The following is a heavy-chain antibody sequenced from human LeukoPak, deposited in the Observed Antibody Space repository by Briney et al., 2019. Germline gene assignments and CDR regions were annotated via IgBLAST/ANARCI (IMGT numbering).Heavy chain of an antibody. V-gene: IGHV4-59*12. CDR2: IYYSGSS. J-gene: IGHJ4*02. CDR3: ARDYLGAGTVGATSGY. CDR1: GGSISSYY. Sequence: SETLSLTCTVSGGSISSYYWSWIRQPPGKGLEWIGYIYYSGSSNYNPSLKSRVIISVDKSKNQFSLKLSSVTAADTAVYYCARDYLGAGTVGATSGYWGQGTLVTVSS. D-gene: IGHD1-26*01.